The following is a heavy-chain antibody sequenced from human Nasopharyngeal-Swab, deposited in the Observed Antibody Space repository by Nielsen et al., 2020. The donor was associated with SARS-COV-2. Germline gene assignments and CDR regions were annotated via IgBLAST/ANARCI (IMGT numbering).Heavy chain of an antibody. CDR2: IFPILGKA. Sequence: SVKVSCKASGGTFSSYAISWVGQAPGQGLDWMGRIFPILGKAKHAQKFQGRVTITPDKSTSTAYMDLSSLRSEDTAVYYCASGITGAAFDIWGQGTMVTVSS. D-gene: IGHD1-14*01. J-gene: IGHJ3*02. CDR3: ASGITGAAFDI. CDR1: GGTFSSYA. V-gene: IGHV1-69*04.